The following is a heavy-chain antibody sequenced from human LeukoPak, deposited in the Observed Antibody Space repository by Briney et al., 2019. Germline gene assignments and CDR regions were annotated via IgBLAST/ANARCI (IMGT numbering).Heavy chain of an antibody. CDR2: INHSGST. J-gene: IGHJ6*03. Sequence: SETPSLTCAVYGGSFSGYYWSWIRQPPGKGLEWIGEINHSGSTNYNPSLKSRVTISVDTSKNQFSLKLSSVTAADTAVYYCAAVAGTFGYYYYYMDVWGKGTTVTVSS. V-gene: IGHV4-34*01. CDR1: GGSFSGYY. D-gene: IGHD6-19*01. CDR3: AAVAGTFGYYYYYMDV.